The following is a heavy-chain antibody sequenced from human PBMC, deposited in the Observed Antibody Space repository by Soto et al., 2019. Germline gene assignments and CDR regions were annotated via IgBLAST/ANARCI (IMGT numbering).Heavy chain of an antibody. CDR3: ARCHITVVRGVMSYYYYGMDG. CDR2: IIPIFGTA. CDR1: GGTFSSYA. J-gene: IGHJ6*02. V-gene: IGHV1-69*01. Sequence: QVQLVQSGAEVKKPGSSVKVSCKASGGTFSSYAISWVRQAPGQGLEWMGGIIPIFGTANYAQQFQGRVTITADESASTAYMELSSLRSEDTAVYYCARCHITVVRGVMSYYYYGMDGWVQGTTVTVS. D-gene: IGHD3-10*01.